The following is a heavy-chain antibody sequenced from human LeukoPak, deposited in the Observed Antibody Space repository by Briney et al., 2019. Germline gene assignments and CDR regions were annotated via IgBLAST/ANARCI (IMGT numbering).Heavy chain of an antibody. Sequence: GGSLRLSCSASGFTFSRYIMHWVRQAPGKGLEYVSAISSDGTTTYYADSVKGRFTISRDNSKSTLYFEMSSLRGEDTAVYYCVRKDSSGWYENWGQGSLVSVSS. CDR1: GFTFSRYI. J-gene: IGHJ4*02. V-gene: IGHV3-64*05. D-gene: IGHD6-19*01. CDR3: VRKDSSGWYEN. CDR2: ISSDGTTT.